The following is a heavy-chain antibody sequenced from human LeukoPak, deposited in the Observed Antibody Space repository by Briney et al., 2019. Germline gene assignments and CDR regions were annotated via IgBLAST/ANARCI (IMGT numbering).Heavy chain of an antibody. Sequence: PSETLSLTCTVSGGSISSSSYYWGWIRQPPGKGLEWIGSIYYSGSTYYNPSLKSRVTISVDTSKEQVSLKVTSVTAADTAVYYCARHGTGTPQLRAYFDYWGQGILVTVSS. D-gene: IGHD1-7*01. CDR3: ARHGTGTPQLRAYFDY. J-gene: IGHJ4*02. CDR1: GGSISSSSYY. CDR2: IYYSGST. V-gene: IGHV4-39*01.